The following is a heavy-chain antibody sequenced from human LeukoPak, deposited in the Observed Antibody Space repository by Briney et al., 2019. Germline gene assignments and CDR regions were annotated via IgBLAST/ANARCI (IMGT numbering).Heavy chain of an antibody. CDR1: GFTFSSYW. D-gene: IGHD1-26*01. V-gene: IGHV3-74*01. Sequence: GGSLRLSCAASGFTFSSYWMHWVRQAPGKGLVWVSRITNDGSTTNYADSVKGRFTISRDNAKNTLYLQMNSLRAEDTAVYYCARGRSKWELLLNWGQGTLVTVSS. J-gene: IGHJ4*02. CDR3: ARGRSKWELLLN. CDR2: ITNDGSTT.